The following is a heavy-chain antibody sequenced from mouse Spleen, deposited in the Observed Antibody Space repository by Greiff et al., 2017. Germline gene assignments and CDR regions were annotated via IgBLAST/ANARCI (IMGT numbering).Heavy chain of an antibody. D-gene: IGHD2-14*01. CDR3: ASYRYDGAWFAY. J-gene: IGHJ3*01. Sequence: EVKLMESGAELVRPGALVKLSCKASGFNIKDYYMHWVKQRPEQGLEWIGWIDPENGNTIYDPKFQGKASITADTSSNTAYLQLSSLTSEDTAVYYCASYRYDGAWFAYWGQGTLVTVSA. V-gene: IGHV14-1*02. CDR1: GFNIKDYY. CDR2: IDPENGNT.